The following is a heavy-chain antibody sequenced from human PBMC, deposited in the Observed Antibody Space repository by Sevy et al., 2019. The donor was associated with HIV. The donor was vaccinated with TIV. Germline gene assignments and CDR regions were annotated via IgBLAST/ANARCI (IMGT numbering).Heavy chain of an antibody. V-gene: IGHV1-2*06. Sequence: ASVKVSCKTSGYTFTGYYMQWVRQAPGQGLEWMGRINPNGDTDYAQKFQGRVTMTRATSINTAYMELSRLKSDDTAVYYCARDSYNPYYYDSGGFCAFDIWGQGTMVTVSS. J-gene: IGHJ3*02. D-gene: IGHD3-22*01. CDR1: GYTFTGYY. CDR3: ARDSYNPYYYDSGGFCAFDI. CDR2: INPNGDT.